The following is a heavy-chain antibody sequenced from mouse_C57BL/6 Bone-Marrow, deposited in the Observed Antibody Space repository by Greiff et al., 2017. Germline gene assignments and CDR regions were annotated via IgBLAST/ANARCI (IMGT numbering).Heavy chain of an antibody. J-gene: IGHJ2*01. CDR3: TRTVVAPYFDY. Sequence: EVKLQESGAELVRPGASVKLSCTASGFNIKDYYMHWVKQRPEQGLEWIGRIDPVDGDTEYAPKFQGKATMTADTSSNTAYLQLSRLTSEDTAVYYCTRTVVAPYFDYWGQGTTLTVSS. V-gene: IGHV14-1*01. D-gene: IGHD1-1*01. CDR2: IDPVDGDT. CDR1: GFNIKDYY.